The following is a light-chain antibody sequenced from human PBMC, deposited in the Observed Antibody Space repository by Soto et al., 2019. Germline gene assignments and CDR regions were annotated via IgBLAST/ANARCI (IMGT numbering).Light chain of an antibody. Sequence: DIQMTQSPSSLSASVGDRVTITCRASQSISSYLNWYQQKPGKAPKVLIYAASSLQSGVPSRFSGSGSGTDFTLTISSPQPEDFATYYCHQSYSFGQGTKVEIK. CDR3: HQSYS. J-gene: IGKJ1*01. CDR2: AAS. CDR1: QSISSY. V-gene: IGKV1-39*01.